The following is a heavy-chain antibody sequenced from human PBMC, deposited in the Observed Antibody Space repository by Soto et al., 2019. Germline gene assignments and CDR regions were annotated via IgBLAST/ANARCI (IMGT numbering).Heavy chain of an antibody. CDR3: AKPIGGLFFDS. J-gene: IGHJ4*02. CDR2: IGGRGGTT. V-gene: IGHV3-23*01. CDR1: GFTFSNYA. Sequence: VQLLESGGGLVQPGGSLRLSCVASGFTFSNYAMAWVRQAPGKGLEWVSLIGGRGGTTKYADSVKGRFSISRDDSKTTLYLQMHTLEAEDTAIYYCAKPIGGLFFDSWGQGTLVTVSS.